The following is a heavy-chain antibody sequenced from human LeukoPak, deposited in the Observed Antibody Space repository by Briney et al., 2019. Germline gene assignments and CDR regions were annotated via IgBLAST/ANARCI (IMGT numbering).Heavy chain of an antibody. Sequence: SETLSLTCTVSGGSISSYYWSWIRQPPGKGLEWIGYIYYSGSTNYNPSLKSRVTISVDTSKNQFSLKLSSVTAADTAVYYCARAIVVVPAALFDPWGQGTLVTVSS. CDR2: IYYSGST. V-gene: IGHV4-59*01. J-gene: IGHJ5*02. D-gene: IGHD2-2*01. CDR3: ARAIVVVPAALFDP. CDR1: GGSISSYY.